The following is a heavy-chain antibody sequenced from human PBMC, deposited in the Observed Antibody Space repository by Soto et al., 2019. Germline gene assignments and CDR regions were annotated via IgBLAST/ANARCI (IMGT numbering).Heavy chain of an antibody. CDR2: ITCDGINI. J-gene: IGHJ6*02. Sequence: GGSLRLSCTASGFTFGDYTMHWVRQAPGKGLEWVSLITCDGINIEYADSVKGRFTISRDNTKNTLYLQMNSLRREDTAVYYCARDLVDASSSWLYYYYYGMDVWGQGTTVTVSS. CDR3: ARDLVDASSSWLYYYYYGMDV. D-gene: IGHD6-13*01. CDR1: GFTFGDYT. V-gene: IGHV3-43*01.